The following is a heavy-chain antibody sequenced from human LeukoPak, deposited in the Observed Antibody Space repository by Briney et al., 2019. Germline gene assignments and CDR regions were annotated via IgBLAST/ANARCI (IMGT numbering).Heavy chain of an antibody. D-gene: IGHD1-26*01. CDR1: GGSISSNTYY. V-gene: IGHV4-39*07. CDR2: IYYSGST. Sequence: SETLSLTCTVSGGSISSNTYYWGWIRQPPGTGLEWIGSIYYSGSTYYNPSLKSRVTISVDTSKNQFSLKLSSVTAADTAVYYCARFNSGSYQHYFDYWGQGTLVTVSS. CDR3: ARFNSGSYQHYFDY. J-gene: IGHJ4*02.